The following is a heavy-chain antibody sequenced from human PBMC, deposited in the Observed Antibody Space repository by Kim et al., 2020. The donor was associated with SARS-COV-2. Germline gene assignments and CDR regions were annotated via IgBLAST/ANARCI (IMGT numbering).Heavy chain of an antibody. J-gene: IGHJ4*02. CDR2: ISYDGSNK. CDR3: ARETTQLDSYFDY. D-gene: IGHD1-1*01. Sequence: GGSLRLSCAASGFTFSSYAMHWVRQAPGKGLEWVAVISYDGSNKYYADSVKGRFTISRDNSKNTLYLQMNSLRAEDTAVYYCARETTQLDSYFDYWGQGTLVTVSS. CDR1: GFTFSSYA. V-gene: IGHV3-30-3*01.